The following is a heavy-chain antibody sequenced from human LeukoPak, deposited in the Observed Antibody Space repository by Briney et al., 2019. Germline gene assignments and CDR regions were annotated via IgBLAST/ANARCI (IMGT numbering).Heavy chain of an antibody. CDR3: AKDISAYDILTGYVDY. Sequence: PGGSLRLSCAASGFTFDDYAMHWVRQAPGKGLEWVSLISWDGGSTYYADSVKGRFTISRDISKNSLYLQMNSLRAEDTALYYCAKDISAYDILTGYVDYWGQGTLVTVSS. D-gene: IGHD3-9*01. J-gene: IGHJ4*02. V-gene: IGHV3-43D*03. CDR1: GFTFDDYA. CDR2: ISWDGGST.